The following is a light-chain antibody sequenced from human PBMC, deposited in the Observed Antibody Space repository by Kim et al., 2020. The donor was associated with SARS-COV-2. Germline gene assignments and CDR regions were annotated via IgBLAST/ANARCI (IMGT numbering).Light chain of an antibody. V-gene: IGLV4-69*01. Sequence: VKVSCTMGRGKSSEGCAWHRQRPEKGRGYLVELNSDGSRRKGDGIPDRFSGCSSGAARYLNISSLQSEDEADYYCQAWGTGIRVFGGGTQLTVL. J-gene: IGLJ2*01. CDR2: LNSDGSR. CDR3: QAWGTGIRV. CDR1: RGKSSEG.